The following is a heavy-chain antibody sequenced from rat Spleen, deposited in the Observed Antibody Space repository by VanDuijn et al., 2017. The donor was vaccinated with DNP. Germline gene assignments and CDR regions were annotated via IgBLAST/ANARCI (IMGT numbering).Heavy chain of an antibody. J-gene: IGHJ2*01. D-gene: IGHD1-1*01. CDR2: ISTSGSTT. CDR3: ATETNYYSGDVGYFDY. CDR1: GFIFSNYY. Sequence: EVQLVESGGGLVQPGRSLKLSCAASGFIFSNYYMAWVRQAPKKGLEWVATISTSGSTTYYPDSVKGRFTISRDNAKSSLYLQMNSLKSEDTATYYCATETNYYSGDVGYFDYWGQGLIVTVSS. V-gene: IGHV5-27*01.